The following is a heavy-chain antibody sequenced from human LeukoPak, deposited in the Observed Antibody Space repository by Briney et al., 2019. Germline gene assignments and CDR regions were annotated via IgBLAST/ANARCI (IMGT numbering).Heavy chain of an antibody. V-gene: IGHV4-39*07. CDR3: ARRTAGLGPSSWCFDY. CDR1: GGSISTYY. CDR2: IYYSGST. D-gene: IGHD6-13*01. J-gene: IGHJ4*02. Sequence: PSETLSLTCTVSGGSISTYYWGWIRQPPGKGLEWIGSIYYSGSTYYNPSLKSRVTISVDTSKNQFSLKLSSVTAADTAVYYCARRTAGLGPSSWCFDYWGQGTLVTVSS.